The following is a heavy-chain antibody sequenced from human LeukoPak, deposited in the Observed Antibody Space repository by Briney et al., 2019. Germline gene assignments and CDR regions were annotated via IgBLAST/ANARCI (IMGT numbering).Heavy chain of an antibody. D-gene: IGHD3-10*01. J-gene: IGHJ5*02. CDR3: ARGGGSGRGNWFDP. CDR2: VYYSGST. Sequence: SETLSLTCTVSGGSISPYYWSWIRQPPGKGLEWIGYVYYSGSTNYNPSLRSRVTISVDTSKSQFSLKLTSVTAADTAVYYCARGGGSGRGNWFDPWGQGSLVIVSS. V-gene: IGHV4-59*01. CDR1: GGSISPYY.